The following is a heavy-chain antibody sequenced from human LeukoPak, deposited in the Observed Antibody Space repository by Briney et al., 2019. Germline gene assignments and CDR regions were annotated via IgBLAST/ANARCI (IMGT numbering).Heavy chain of an antibody. CDR2: INTNTGNP. Sequence: ASVKVSCKTSGYTFTSHSISWVRQVPGQGLEWMGWINTNTGNPAYAQGFTGRYVFSLDTSVSTAYLQISGLKADDTAVYYCGRDPKLGIRGYTYGYIDYWGQGTLVTVSS. CDR1: GYTFTSHS. D-gene: IGHD5-18*01. J-gene: IGHJ4*02. CDR3: GRDPKLGIRGYTYGYIDY. V-gene: IGHV7-4-1*02.